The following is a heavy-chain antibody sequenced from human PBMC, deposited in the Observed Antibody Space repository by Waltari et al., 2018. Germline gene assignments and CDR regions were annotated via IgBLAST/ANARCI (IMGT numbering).Heavy chain of an antibody. CDR1: GGSISSYY. Sequence: QVQLQESGPGLVKPSETLSLTCTVSGGSISSYYWSWIRQTPGKGLEWIGYNYYSGSTNYTPALKSRVTISVDTSKNQFSLKLSSVTAADTAVYYCARGTATALDYWGQGTLVTVSS. J-gene: IGHJ4*02. D-gene: IGHD5-18*01. CDR2: NYYSGST. V-gene: IGHV4-59*12. CDR3: ARGTATALDY.